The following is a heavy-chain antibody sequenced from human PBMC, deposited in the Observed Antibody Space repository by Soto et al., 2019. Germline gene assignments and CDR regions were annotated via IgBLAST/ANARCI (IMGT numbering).Heavy chain of an antibody. D-gene: IGHD2-15*01. CDR3: ARGGASSKWFAP. V-gene: IGHV4-31*03. CDR1: GGSITSGGSF. J-gene: IGHJ5*02. Sequence: SSETLSLTCTVSGGSITSGGSFWSWIRQHPGKGPEWIAFIGYSGATSYNPSLASRVTISADTYKSQFSLNLRSVTAADTAVYYCARGGASSKWFAPWGQGTLVTVS. CDR2: IGYSGAT.